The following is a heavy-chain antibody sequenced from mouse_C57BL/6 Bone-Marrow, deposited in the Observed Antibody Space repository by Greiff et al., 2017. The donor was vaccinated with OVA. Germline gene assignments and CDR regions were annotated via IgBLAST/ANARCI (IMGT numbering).Heavy chain of an antibody. CDR1: GYTFTDYY. CDR2: IYPGSGNT. V-gene: IGHV1-76*01. Sequence: VQLVESGAELVRPGASVKLSCKASGYTFTDYYINWVKQRPGQGLEWIARIYPGSGNTYYNEKFKGKATLTAEKSSSTAYMQLSSLTSEDSAVYFCARGGYPYFDYWGQGTTLTVSS. D-gene: IGHD2-14*01. J-gene: IGHJ2*01. CDR3: ARGGYPYFDY.